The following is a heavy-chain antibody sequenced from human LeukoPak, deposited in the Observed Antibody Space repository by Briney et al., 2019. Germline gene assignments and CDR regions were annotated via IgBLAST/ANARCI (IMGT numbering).Heavy chain of an antibody. CDR2: ISYDEKT. V-gene: IGHV4-39*01. CDR1: GGSISTGRYY. J-gene: IGHJ5*02. D-gene: IGHD2-2*03. Sequence: SETLSLTCTVSGGSISTGRYYWGWIRQPPGKGLEWIASISYDEKTYYNPSLKNRVTISVDTSKNQFSLKVTSVTAADTALYYCATHGSCSSSGCSRWFDPWGQGTLVTVSS. CDR3: ATHGSCSSSGCSRWFDP.